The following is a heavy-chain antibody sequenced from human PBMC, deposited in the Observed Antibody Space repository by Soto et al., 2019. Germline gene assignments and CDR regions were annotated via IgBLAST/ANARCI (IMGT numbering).Heavy chain of an antibody. V-gene: IGHV5-51*01. CDR2: IYPGDSDT. J-gene: IGHJ6*02. CDR1: GYSFPSYW. CDR3: AREALRGTMTTAYYGMDV. D-gene: IGHD4-4*01. Sequence: GASLKISCKCSGYSFPSYWIGWVLQMPGKGLEWMGIIYPGDSDTRYSPSFQGQVTISADKSISTAYLQWSSLKASDTAMYYCAREALRGTMTTAYYGMDVWGQGTTVTVSS.